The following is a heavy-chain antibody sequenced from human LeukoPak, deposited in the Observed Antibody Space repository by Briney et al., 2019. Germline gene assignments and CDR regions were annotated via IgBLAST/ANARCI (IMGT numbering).Heavy chain of an antibody. CDR1: GFTFSSYG. V-gene: IGHV3-33*06. Sequence: PVGSLRLSCAASGFTFSSYGMHWVRQAPGKGLEWVAVIWYDGSNKYYADSVKGRFTISRDNSKNTLYLQMNSLRAEDTAVYYCAKGRFWVQLWLDYFDYWGQGTLVTVSS. D-gene: IGHD5-18*01. CDR2: IWYDGSNK. CDR3: AKGRFWVQLWLDYFDY. J-gene: IGHJ4*02.